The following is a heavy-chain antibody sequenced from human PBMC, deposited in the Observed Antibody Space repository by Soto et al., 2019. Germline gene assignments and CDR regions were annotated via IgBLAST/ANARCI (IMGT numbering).Heavy chain of an antibody. J-gene: IGHJ6*02. Sequence: QVQLVQSGAEVKKPGSSVKVSCKASGGTFSSYAISWVRQAPGQGLEWMGGIIPFFGTANYAQKFRGRVTITADESASTGYMERSSLGSEATAVYYCARVGEWLPYYYYYYGMDVWGQGTTVTVSS. CDR3: ARVGEWLPYYYYYYGMDV. CDR1: GGTFSSYA. D-gene: IGHD3-3*01. V-gene: IGHV1-69*12. CDR2: IIPFFGTA.